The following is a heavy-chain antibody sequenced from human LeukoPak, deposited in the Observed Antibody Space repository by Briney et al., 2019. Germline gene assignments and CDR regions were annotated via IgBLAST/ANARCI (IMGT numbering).Heavy chain of an antibody. D-gene: IGHD6-13*01. V-gene: IGHV3-30-3*01. CDR1: GFTFSSYT. CDR3: ARVVGQYFSSSFDC. J-gene: IGHJ4*02. CDR2: ISYDGSNK. Sequence: GRSLRLSCAASGFTFSSYTMHWVRQAPGKGLEWVAVISYDGSNKDYADSVKGRFIISRDNSKNALYLQMNSLRAEDTAVYYCARVVGQYFSSSFDCWGQGTLVTVSS.